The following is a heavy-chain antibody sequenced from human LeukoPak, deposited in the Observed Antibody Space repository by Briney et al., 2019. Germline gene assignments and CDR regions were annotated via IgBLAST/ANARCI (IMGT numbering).Heavy chain of an antibody. V-gene: IGHV4-34*01. J-gene: IGHJ4*02. Sequence: SGTLSLTCAVYGGSFSGYYWSWIRQPPGKGLEWIGEINHSGSTNYNPSLKSRVTISVDTSKNQFSLKLSSVTAADTAVYYCARGPSIMITFGGVTPMYYFDYWGQGTLVTVSS. CDR3: ARGPSIMITFGGVTPMYYFDY. D-gene: IGHD3-16*01. CDR2: INHSGST. CDR1: GGSFSGYY.